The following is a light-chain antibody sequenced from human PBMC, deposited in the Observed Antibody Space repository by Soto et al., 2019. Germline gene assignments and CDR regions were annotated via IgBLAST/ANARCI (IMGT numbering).Light chain of an antibody. Sequence: EIVLTQSPVTLPLSPGEIATLSCRASQSVRSYLAWYQQKPGQAPRLLIYDAFKTATGIPPRFSGRGSVTDFKLTISGLVPEDFAVYYGQQRSNWPSTFGGGTKVEIK. V-gene: IGKV3-11*01. CDR1: QSVRSY. CDR2: DAF. CDR3: QQRSNWPST. J-gene: IGKJ4*01.